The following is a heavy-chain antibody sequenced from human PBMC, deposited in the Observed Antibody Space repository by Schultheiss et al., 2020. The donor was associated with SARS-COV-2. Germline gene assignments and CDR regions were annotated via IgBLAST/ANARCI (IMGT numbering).Heavy chain of an antibody. Sequence: SETLSLTCTVSGGSISSYYWGWIRQPPGKGLEWIGYIYYSGSTNYNPSLKSRVTISVDTSKNQFSLKLSSVTAADTAVYYCARHSAVTSELDYWGQGTLVTVSS. CDR3: ARHSAVTSELDY. D-gene: IGHD4-17*01. CDR1: GGSISSYY. V-gene: IGHV4-59*08. J-gene: IGHJ4*02. CDR2: IYYSGST.